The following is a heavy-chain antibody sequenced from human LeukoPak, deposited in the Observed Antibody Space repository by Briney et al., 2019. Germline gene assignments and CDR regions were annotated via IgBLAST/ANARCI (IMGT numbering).Heavy chain of an antibody. Sequence: SETLSLTCAVYGGSFSGYYWSWIRQPPGKGLEWIGSIYYSGSTYYNPSLKSRVTISVDTSKNQFSLKLSSVTAADTAVYYCARRAQSSYDFWSGYYTSYYYYYMDVWGKGTTVTVSS. CDR2: IYYSGST. J-gene: IGHJ6*03. CDR3: ARRAQSSYDFWSGYYTSYYYYYMDV. D-gene: IGHD3-3*01. V-gene: IGHV4-34*01. CDR1: GGSFSGYY.